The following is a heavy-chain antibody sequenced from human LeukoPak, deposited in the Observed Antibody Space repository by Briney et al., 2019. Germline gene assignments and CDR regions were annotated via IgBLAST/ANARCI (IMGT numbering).Heavy chain of an antibody. Sequence: GGSLRLSCAASGFTSSSYAMSWVRQAPGKGLEWVSAISGSGGSTYYADSVKGRFTISRDNSKNTLYLQMNSLRAEDTAVYYCAKDSRAGYPLNWFDPWGQGTLVTVSS. CDR2: ISGSGGST. CDR1: GFTSSSYA. D-gene: IGHD3-9*01. J-gene: IGHJ5*02. V-gene: IGHV3-23*01. CDR3: AKDSRAGYPLNWFDP.